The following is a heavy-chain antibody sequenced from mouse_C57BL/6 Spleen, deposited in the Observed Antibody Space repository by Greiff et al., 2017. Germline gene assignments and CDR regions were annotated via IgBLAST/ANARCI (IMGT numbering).Heavy chain of an antibody. J-gene: IGHJ2*01. Sequence: DVTLVESEGGLVQPGSSMKLYCKASGFTFSDSYMAWVRQAPEKGLDWVSNINYDGSSTYYLDSLKSRFINSRDNAKNILYLQMSSLKSEDTATYYCASYSATNFYYGGQGTTRTVSS. CDR2: INYDGSST. CDR3: ASYSATNFYY. V-gene: IGHV5-16*01. D-gene: IGHD1-1*01. CDR1: GFTFSDSY.